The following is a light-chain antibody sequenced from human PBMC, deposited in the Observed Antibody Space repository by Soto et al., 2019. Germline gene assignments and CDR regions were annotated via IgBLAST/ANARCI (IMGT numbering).Light chain of an antibody. J-gene: IGLJ2*01. Sequence: QSVLTQPPSASATPGQRVTISCSGRTSNIGSNPVNWYQQLPGAAPRLLLFHDERRPSGVPDRVSGSKSGTSASLAISGLQSDDEAYYYCAAWDDGLNGPVFGGGTQLTVL. V-gene: IGLV1-44*01. CDR1: TSNIGSNP. CDR2: HDE. CDR3: AAWDDGLNGPV.